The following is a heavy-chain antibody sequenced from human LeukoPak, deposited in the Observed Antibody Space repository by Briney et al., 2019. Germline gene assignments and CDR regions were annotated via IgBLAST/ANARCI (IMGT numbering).Heavy chain of an antibody. V-gene: IGHV3-30-3*01. D-gene: IGHD6-13*01. J-gene: IGHJ4*02. CDR3: ARSGIAAAGTSDY. Sequence: GRSLRLSCAASGFTFSSYAMHWVRQAPGKGLEWVAVISYDGSNKYYADSVKGRFTISRDNSKNTLYLQMNSLRAGDTAVYYCARSGIAAAGTSDYWGQGTLVTVSS. CDR1: GFTFSSYA. CDR2: ISYDGSNK.